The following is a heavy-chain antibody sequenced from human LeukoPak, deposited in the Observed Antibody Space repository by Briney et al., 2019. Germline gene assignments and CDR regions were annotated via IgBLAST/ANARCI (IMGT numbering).Heavy chain of an antibody. CDR3: AREVPPITIFGVGYYGMDV. Sequence: RTGGSLRLSCAASGFTFSSYSMNWVRQAPGKGLEWVSSISSSSSYIYYADSVKGRFTISRDNAKNSLYLQMNSLRAEDTAVYYCAREVPPITIFGVGYYGMDVWGQGTTVTVSS. D-gene: IGHD3-3*01. CDR1: GFTFSSYS. J-gene: IGHJ6*02. V-gene: IGHV3-21*04. CDR2: ISSSSSYI.